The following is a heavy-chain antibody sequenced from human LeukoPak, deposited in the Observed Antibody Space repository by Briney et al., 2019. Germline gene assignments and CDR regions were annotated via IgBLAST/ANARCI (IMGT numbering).Heavy chain of an antibody. Sequence: HPGGSLRLSCTVSGFTVSSNSMSWVRQAPGKGLEWVSVISGGGTSTYYADSVKGRFTISRDNFKNTLYLQMHSLRAEDTAVFYCARDRDDYVWGSYLGAFDVWGHGTTVTVSS. CDR3: ARDRDDYVWGSYLGAFDV. D-gene: IGHD3-16*01. CDR1: GFTVSSNS. J-gene: IGHJ3*01. V-gene: IGHV3-53*01. CDR2: ISGGGTST.